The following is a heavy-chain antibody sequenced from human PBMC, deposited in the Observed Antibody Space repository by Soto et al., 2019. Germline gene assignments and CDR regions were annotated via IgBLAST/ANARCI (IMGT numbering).Heavy chain of an antibody. CDR2: ISYDGSNK. CDR1: GFTFSSYA. J-gene: IGHJ4*02. Sequence: QVQLVESGGGVVQPGRSLRLSCTASGFTFSSYAMPWVRQAPGQGLEWVAVISYDGSNKYYADSVKGRFTISRDNSNNTMYLQRNSLRVEDTAVYYCARPYSSGWYGDLDYWGQGTLVTVSS. D-gene: IGHD6-19*01. CDR3: ARPYSSGWYGDLDY. V-gene: IGHV3-30-3*01.